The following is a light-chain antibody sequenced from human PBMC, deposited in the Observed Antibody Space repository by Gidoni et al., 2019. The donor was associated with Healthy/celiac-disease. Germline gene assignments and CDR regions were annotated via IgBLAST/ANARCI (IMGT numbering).Light chain of an antibody. J-gene: IGKJ2*01. CDR1: QSVSST. V-gene: IGKV3-11*01. Sequence: EIVLTQSPATLSLSPGERATLSCRASQSVSSTLAWYQQKPGQAPRLPIYYASTRATGIPARFSGRGSGTDFTLTISSLEPEDFAVYYCQPRSYWRYTFGQGTKLEIK. CDR3: QPRSYWRYT. CDR2: YAS.